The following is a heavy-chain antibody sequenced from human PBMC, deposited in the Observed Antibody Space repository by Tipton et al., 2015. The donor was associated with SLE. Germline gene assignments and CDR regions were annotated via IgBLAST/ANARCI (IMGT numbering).Heavy chain of an antibody. Sequence: TLSLTCTLSGGSISTSNWWNWVRQSPGKGLEWIGEIYHTESTNYNPSLKSRVTISVDKSKSQFSLKLSSVTAADTAVYYCARSAYDDFWSGHSALDIWGQGTMVTVSS. J-gene: IGHJ3*02. CDR1: GGSISTSNW. CDR3: ARSAYDDFWSGHSALDI. V-gene: IGHV4-4*02. D-gene: IGHD3-3*01. CDR2: IYHTEST.